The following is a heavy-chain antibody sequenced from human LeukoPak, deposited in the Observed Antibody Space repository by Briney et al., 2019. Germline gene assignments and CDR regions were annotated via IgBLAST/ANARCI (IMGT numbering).Heavy chain of an antibody. D-gene: IGHD1-26*01. CDR3: ARVSHSGRGLDY. CDR1: GGSISSYY. V-gene: IGHV4-59*01. J-gene: IGHJ4*02. CDR2: IYYSGST. Sequence: SETLSLTCTVSGGSISSYYWSWIRQPPGKGLEWIGYIYYSGSTNYNPSLKSRVTISVDTSKNQFSLKLSSVTAADTAVYYCARVSHSGRGLDYWGQGTLVTVSS.